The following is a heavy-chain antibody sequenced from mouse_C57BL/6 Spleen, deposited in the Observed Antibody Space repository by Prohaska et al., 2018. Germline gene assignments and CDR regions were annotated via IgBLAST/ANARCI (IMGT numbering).Heavy chain of an antibody. V-gene: IGHV5-12*01. J-gene: IGHJ3*01. CDR3: ARRDHYDYDRAFAY. CDR2: ISNGGGST. Sequence: LEWFAYISNGGGSTYYPDTVKVRFTISRYNAKNTLYLQMSRLKSEDTAMYYCARRDHYDYDRAFAYWGQGTLVTVSA. D-gene: IGHD2-4*01.